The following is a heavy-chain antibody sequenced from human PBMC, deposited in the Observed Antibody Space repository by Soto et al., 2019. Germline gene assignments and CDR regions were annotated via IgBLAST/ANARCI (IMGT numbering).Heavy chain of an antibody. V-gene: IGHV3-53*01. CDR1: GFTVSSNY. D-gene: IGHD2-15*01. J-gene: IGHJ4*02. Sequence: PGGSLRLSCAASGFTVSSNYMSWVRQAPGKGLEWVSVIYSGGSTYYADSVRGRFTISRDNSKNTLYLQMNSVRAEDTAVYYCARDQSGLFDYWGQGTLVTVSS. CDR3: ARDQSGLFDY. CDR2: IYSGGST.